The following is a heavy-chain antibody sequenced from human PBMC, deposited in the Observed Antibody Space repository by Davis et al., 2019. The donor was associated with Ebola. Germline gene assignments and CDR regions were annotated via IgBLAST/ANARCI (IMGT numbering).Heavy chain of an antibody. J-gene: IGHJ4*02. CDR2: INHSGST. D-gene: IGHD3-22*01. CDR3: ARLSWRRYYYDSSGYGNDY. V-gene: IGHV4-34*01. Sequence: MPSETLSLTCAVYAASSSGYYWRWIRQPPGKGLEWIGEINHSGSTNYNPSLKSRVTISVDTSKNQFSLKLSSVTAADTAVYYCARLSWRRYYYDSSGYGNDYWGQGTLVTVSS. CDR1: AASSSGYY.